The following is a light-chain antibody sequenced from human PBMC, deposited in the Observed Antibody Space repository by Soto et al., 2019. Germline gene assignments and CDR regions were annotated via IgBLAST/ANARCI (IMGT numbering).Light chain of an antibody. J-gene: IGLJ1*01. CDR1: SSDVGGYNF. CDR3: ISYTNTNTYV. CDR2: DLT. Sequence: QSVLTQPASVSGSPGQSITISCTGTSSDVGGYNFVSWYQHNPAKAPKLMIYDLTYRPSGVSNRFSGSKSANTAYLNISGPQAEDEADYYCISYTNTNTYVFGTGTKLTFL. V-gene: IGLV2-14*03.